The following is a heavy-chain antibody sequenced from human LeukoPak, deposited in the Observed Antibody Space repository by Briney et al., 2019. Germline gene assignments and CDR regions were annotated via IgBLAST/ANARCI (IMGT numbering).Heavy chain of an antibody. V-gene: IGHV4-4*02. CDR1: GGSISSNNW. CDR3: AGGRGGYTYSHDY. CDR2: IYHDGST. Sequence: SETLSLTCAVSGGSISSNNWWIWVRQSPEKGLEWIGEIYHDGSTNYNPSLKSRVTISMDKSKNQLSLKLNFVTAADTAVYYCAGGRGGYTYSHDYWGQGTLVTVSS. D-gene: IGHD5-18*01. J-gene: IGHJ4*02.